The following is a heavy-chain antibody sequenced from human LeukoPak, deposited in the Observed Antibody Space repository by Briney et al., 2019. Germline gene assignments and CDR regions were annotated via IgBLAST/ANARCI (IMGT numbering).Heavy chain of an antibody. J-gene: IGHJ3*02. CDR1: GYTFTSYD. CDR2: KNPNSGNT. D-gene: IGHD6-13*01. CDR3: ARGRSSWYAFDI. Sequence: ASVKVSCKASGYTFTSYDINWVRQATGQGLEWMGWKNPNSGNTGYAQKFQGRVTMTRNTSISTAYMELSSLRSEDTAVYYCARGRSSWYAFDIWGQGTMVTVSS. V-gene: IGHV1-8*01.